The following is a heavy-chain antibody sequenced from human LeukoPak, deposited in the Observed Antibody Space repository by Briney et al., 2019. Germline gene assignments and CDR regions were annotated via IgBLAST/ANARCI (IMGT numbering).Heavy chain of an antibody. Sequence: LSGGSLRLSCAASGFTFSNYAMSWVRQAPGKGLEWVSTIRGSIGNTYYADSVKGRFTISRDNSKNTLYLQMNSLRVEDTAVYYCAKASWRVVPAAINLYFDLWGRGTLVTVSS. CDR2: IRGSIGNT. D-gene: IGHD2-2*02. CDR1: GFTFSNYA. CDR3: AKASWRVVPAAINLYFDL. V-gene: IGHV3-23*01. J-gene: IGHJ2*01.